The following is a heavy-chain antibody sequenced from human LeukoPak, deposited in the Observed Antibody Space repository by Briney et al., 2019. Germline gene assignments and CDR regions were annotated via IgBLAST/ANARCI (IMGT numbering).Heavy chain of an antibody. V-gene: IGHV3-11*04. J-gene: IGHJ4*02. CDR3: ARVATVTSVDY. CDR1: GFNFDDYG. CDR2: ISSSGSTI. Sequence: GGSLRLSCAASGFNFDDYGMSWIRQAPGKGLEWVSYISSSGSTIYYADSVKGRFTISRDNAKNSLYLQMNSLRAEDTAVYYCARVATVTSVDYWGQGTLVTVSS. D-gene: IGHD4-11*01.